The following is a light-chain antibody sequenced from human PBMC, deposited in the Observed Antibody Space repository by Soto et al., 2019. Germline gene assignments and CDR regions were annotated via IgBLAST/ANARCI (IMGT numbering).Light chain of an antibody. V-gene: IGLV2-23*02. CDR1: SSDVGSYNL. CDR2: EDN. Sequence: QSVLTQPASVSGSPGQSITISCTGTSSDVGSYNLVSWYQQHPGKAPKLMIYEDNKRPSGVSNRFSGSKSGNTASLTISGLQAEDEDDYYCCSYARSSTFWVFGGGTTLTVL. CDR3: CSYARSSTFWV. J-gene: IGLJ3*02.